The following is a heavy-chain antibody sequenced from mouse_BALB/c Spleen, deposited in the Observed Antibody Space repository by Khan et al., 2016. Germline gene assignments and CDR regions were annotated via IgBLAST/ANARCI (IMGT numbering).Heavy chain of an antibody. CDR3: ASSYDYDGGFAY. V-gene: IGHV2-6-7*01. CDR1: GFSLTGFA. J-gene: IGHJ3*01. D-gene: IGHD2-4*01. CDR2: IRGDSSI. Sequence: QVQLQESGPGLVAPSQNLSITCTVSGFSLTGFAVNWVSQTPGKGLEWLGVIRGDSSIDYESALKARLGISKDNSKSKVFLKMNSLQTDDTARFYCASSYDYDGGFAYWGQGTLVTVSA.